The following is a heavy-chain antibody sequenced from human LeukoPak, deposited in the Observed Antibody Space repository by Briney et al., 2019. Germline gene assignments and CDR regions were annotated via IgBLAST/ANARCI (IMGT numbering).Heavy chain of an antibody. D-gene: IGHD2-21*02. CDR1: GGSISSSSYY. V-gene: IGHV4-39*07. CDR3: ARVPIVVVTAMSLDY. Sequence: PSETLSLTCTVSGGSISSSSYYWGWIRQPPGKGLEWIGSIYYSGSTYYNPSLKSRVTISVDTSKNQFSLKLSSVTAADTAVYYCARVPIVVVTAMSLDYWGQGTLVTVSS. CDR2: IYYSGST. J-gene: IGHJ4*02.